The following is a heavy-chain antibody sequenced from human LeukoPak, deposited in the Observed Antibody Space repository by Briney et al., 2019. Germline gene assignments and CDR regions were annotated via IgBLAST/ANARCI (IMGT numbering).Heavy chain of an antibody. Sequence: SETLSLTCTLSGGSISSSIYYWAWIRQPPGKGLEWIGSMYYSGNTYYNPSLRSRVFISGDTSKNQFSLKLRSVTAADTAVYYCARRTVYYYDTSVPLRGWFDPWGQGTLVTVSS. CDR1: GGSISSSIYY. CDR3: ARRTVYYYDTSVPLRGWFDP. J-gene: IGHJ5*02. V-gene: IGHV4-39*01. CDR2: MYYSGNT. D-gene: IGHD3-22*01.